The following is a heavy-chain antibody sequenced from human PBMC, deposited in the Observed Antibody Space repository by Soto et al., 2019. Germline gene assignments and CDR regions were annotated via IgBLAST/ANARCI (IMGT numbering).Heavy chain of an antibody. Sequence: ESLKISCKGSGYSFTSYWISWVRQMPGKGLKWMGRIDPSESYTNYSPSFQGHVTISADKSISTAYLQWSSLKASDTAMYYCARHTAMVTSYYYYGMDVWGQGTTVTVSS. D-gene: IGHD5-18*01. J-gene: IGHJ6*02. CDR2: IDPSESYT. V-gene: IGHV5-10-1*01. CDR1: GYSFTSYW. CDR3: ARHTAMVTSYYYYGMDV.